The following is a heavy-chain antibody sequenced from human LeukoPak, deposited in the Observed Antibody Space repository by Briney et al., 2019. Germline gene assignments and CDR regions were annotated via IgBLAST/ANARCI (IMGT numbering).Heavy chain of an antibody. D-gene: IGHD3-22*01. J-gene: IGHJ3*02. CDR3: ARHSSITMIKGAEDAFDI. CDR2: VSSNEGT. V-gene: IGHV4-59*08. Sequence: SSETLSLTCTVSGGSISTYYWGWIRQPPGKGLEWIGYVSSNEGTNSNPSLESRVTILVDTSKNQFSLKLSSVTAADTAVYYCARHSSITMIKGAEDAFDIWGQGTMVTVSS. CDR1: GGSISTYY.